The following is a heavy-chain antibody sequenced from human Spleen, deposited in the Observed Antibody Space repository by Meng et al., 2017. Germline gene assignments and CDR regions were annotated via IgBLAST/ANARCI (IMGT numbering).Heavy chain of an antibody. CDR3: TTSIRYFDWLSFDAFDL. CDR2: LKRKNDAGTA. Sequence: GESLKISCAASGFYFNNAWMSWVRQAPGKGLEWVGRLKRKNDAGTADYAAPVKGRFIISRDDSKNTLYLQMNSLKIEDTAVYYCTTSIRYFDWLSFDAFDLWGQGTMVTVSS. D-gene: IGHD3-9*01. J-gene: IGHJ3*01. V-gene: IGHV3-15*01. CDR1: GFYFNNAW.